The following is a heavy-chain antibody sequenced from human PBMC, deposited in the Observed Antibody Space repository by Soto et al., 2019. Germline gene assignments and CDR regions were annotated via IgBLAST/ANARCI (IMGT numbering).Heavy chain of an antibody. Sequence: PGGSLRLSCEVSGFTFSMYSMSWVRQSPGKGLEWVAKIPQDGVDGHYADSVKGRFIISRDNGKNSLHLQLNNLRAEDTAVYYCARDHLILPAHDFFYGSDGWGRGATVTVSS. CDR2: IPQDGVDG. V-gene: IGHV3-7*03. CDR1: GFTFSMYS. J-gene: IGHJ6*02. D-gene: IGHD2-21*02. CDR3: ARDHLILPAHDFFYGSDG.